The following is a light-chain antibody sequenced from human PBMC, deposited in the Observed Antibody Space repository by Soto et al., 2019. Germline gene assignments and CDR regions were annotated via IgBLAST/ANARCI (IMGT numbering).Light chain of an antibody. CDR1: SSDAGAYDH. Sequence: QSVLAQPASVSESPGQSITISCIGTSSDAGAYDHVSWYQQHPGKAPKVIISKVSNRPSGVSTRFSGSKSGNTASLTISGLQTEDEAYYYCSSYTSSTTWVFGGGTKVTV. CDR2: KVS. V-gene: IGLV2-14*01. J-gene: IGLJ3*02. CDR3: SSYTSSTTWV.